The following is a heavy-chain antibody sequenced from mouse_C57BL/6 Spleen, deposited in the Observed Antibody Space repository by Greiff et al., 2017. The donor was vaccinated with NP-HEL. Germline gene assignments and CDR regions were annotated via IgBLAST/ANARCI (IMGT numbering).Heavy chain of an antibody. CDR2: IHPNSGST. CDR3: AGSSRYWYFDV. Sequence: QVQLQQPGAELVKPGASVKLSCKASGYTFTSYWMHWVKQRPGQGLEWIGMIHPNSGSTNYNEKFKSKATLTVDKSSSTAYMQLSSLTSEDSAVYYCAGSSRYWYFDVWGTGTTVTVSS. CDR1: GYTFTSYW. J-gene: IGHJ1*03. D-gene: IGHD1-1*01. V-gene: IGHV1-64*01.